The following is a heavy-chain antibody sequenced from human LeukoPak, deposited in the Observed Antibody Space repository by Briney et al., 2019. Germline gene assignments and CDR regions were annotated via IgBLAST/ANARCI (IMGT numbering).Heavy chain of an antibody. CDR1: GYTFSSYG. D-gene: IGHD3-3*01. V-gene: IGHV1-18*01. CDR3: ARGHSAIFGAVTSDY. Sequence: ASVKVSCKASGYTFSSYGITWVRQAPGQGLEWMGWISAHNGNTNYAQNLQGRVTMTTDTSTSTAYMELRSLRSDDTAVYYCARGHSAIFGAVTSDYWGQGTLVTVSS. CDR2: ISAHNGNT. J-gene: IGHJ4*02.